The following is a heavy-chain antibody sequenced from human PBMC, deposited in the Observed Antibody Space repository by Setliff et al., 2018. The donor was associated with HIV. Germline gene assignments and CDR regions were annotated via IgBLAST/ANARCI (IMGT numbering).Heavy chain of an antibody. J-gene: IGHJ5*02. V-gene: IGHV4-61*02. Sequence: SETLSLTCTVSGGSISSGSYYWSWIRQPAGKGLEWIGRIYTSGSTNYNPSLKRRVTISVDTSKNQFSLKLSSVTAADTAVYYCATQRSFQRAFEAVAGSFDPWGQGILVTVSS. D-gene: IGHD6-19*01. CDR3: ATQRSFQRAFEAVAGSFDP. CDR1: GGSISSGSYY. CDR2: IYTSGST.